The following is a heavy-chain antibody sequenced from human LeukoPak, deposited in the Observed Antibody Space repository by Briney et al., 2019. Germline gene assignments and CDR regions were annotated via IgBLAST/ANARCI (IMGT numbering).Heavy chain of an antibody. J-gene: IGHJ4*02. Sequence: PGGSLRLSCAASGFTFSDYYMSWIRRAPGKGLEWVSFISSGGDTIYSADSVKGRFTISRDNAKNSLYLQMNSLRAEDTAVYYCARDGSRYSGSYYFDYWGQGALVTVSS. CDR2: ISSGGDTI. CDR1: GFTFSDYY. V-gene: IGHV3-11*01. CDR3: ARDGSRYSGSYYFDY. D-gene: IGHD1-26*01.